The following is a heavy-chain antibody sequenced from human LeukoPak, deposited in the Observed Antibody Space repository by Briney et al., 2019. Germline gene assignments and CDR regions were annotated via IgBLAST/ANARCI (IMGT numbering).Heavy chain of an antibody. V-gene: IGHV4-34*01. CDR1: GGSFSGYY. D-gene: IGHD6-6*01. Sequence: SETLSLTCAVYGGSFSGYYWSWIRQPPGKGLEWIGEINHSGSTNYNPSLKSRVTISVDTSKNQFSLKLSSVTAADTAVYYCAREGQLALFGYYYYYYMDVWRKGTTVTVSS. CDR2: INHSGST. J-gene: IGHJ6*03. CDR3: AREGQLALFGYYYYYYMDV.